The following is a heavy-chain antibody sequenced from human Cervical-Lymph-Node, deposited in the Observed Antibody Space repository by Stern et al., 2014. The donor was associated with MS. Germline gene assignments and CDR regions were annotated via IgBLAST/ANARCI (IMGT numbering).Heavy chain of an antibody. J-gene: IGHJ5*02. CDR3: TVGVWNL. Sequence: EEQLVESGGGLVQPGRSLRLSCTTSGLTFRKYGMNWFRQTPGKGLQWVGFIRSEIYGGTTEYAAFVKDRFIISRDDSKNITYLQMNSLKNEDTAVYYCTVGVWNLWGQGTLVTVSS. D-gene: IGHD1-26*01. CDR1: GLTFRKYG. CDR2: IRSEIYGGTT. V-gene: IGHV3-49*03.